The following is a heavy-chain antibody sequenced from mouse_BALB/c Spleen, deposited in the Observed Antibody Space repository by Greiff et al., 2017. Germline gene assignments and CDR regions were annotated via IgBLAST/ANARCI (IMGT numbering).Heavy chain of an antibody. Sequence: VQLQQSGAELVRPGASVTLSCKASGYTFTDYEMHWVKQTPVHGLEWIGAIDPETGGTAYNQKFKGKATLTADKSSSTAYMELRSLTSEDSAVYYCTRDRYEAYWGQGTLVTVSA. CDR2: IDPETGGT. J-gene: IGHJ3*01. D-gene: IGHD2-14*01. CDR3: TRDRYEAY. V-gene: IGHV1-15*01. CDR1: GYTFTDYE.